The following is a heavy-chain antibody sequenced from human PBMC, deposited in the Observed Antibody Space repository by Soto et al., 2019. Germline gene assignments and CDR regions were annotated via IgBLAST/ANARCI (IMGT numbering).Heavy chain of an antibody. CDR1: GYTFTGHY. J-gene: IGHJ4*02. CDR2: IGPETGAT. V-gene: IGHV1-2*02. CDR3: GRGRSGQIVVFY. D-gene: IGHD1-26*01. Sequence: ASVKVSCKASGYTFTGHYIHWVRHAPEQGPEWMGEIGPETGATRYAQKFQGRVTMTRDMSITTVYMELNNLSPDDTAVYYCGRGRSGQIVVFYWGQGTPVTVSS.